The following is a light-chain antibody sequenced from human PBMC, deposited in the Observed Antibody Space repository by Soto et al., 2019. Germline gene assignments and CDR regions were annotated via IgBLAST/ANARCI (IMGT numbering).Light chain of an antibody. CDR1: QSVSST. J-gene: IGKJ1*01. CDR3: QQYIYWPWT. V-gene: IGKV3-15*01. Sequence: EIVMTQSPATLSVSPGERATLSCRPSQSVSSTLAWYQQKPGQAPRLLIYGASTRATGIPARFSGSGSGTEFTLTISSLQSEDFAVYYCQQYIYWPWTFGQGTKVDIK. CDR2: GAS.